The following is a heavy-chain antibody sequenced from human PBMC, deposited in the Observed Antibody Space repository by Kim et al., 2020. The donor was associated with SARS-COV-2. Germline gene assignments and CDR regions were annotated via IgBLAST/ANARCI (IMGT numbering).Heavy chain of an antibody. CDR3: ARDIRGVLRGSVVVPAATFAP. V-gene: IGHV4-39*02. J-gene: IGHJ5*02. Sequence: SETLSLTCTVSGGSISSSSYYWGWIRQPPGKGLEWIGSIYYSGSTYYNPSLKSRVTISVDTSKNQFSLKLSAVTAADTAVYYCARDIRGVLRGSVVVPAATFAPRGPGTLGTVSS. CDR2: IYYSGST. CDR1: GGSISSSSYY. D-gene: IGHD2-2*01.